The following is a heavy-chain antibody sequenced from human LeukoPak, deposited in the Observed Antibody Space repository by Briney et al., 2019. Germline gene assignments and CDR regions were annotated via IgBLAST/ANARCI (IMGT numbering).Heavy chain of an antibody. Sequence: PGRSLRLSCAASGFTVSSNYMSWVRQAPGKGLEWVSVIYSGGSTYYADSVKGRFTIFRDNSKNTLYLQMNSLRAEDTAVYYCARDRRDLVPPQNYYYGMDVWGQGTTVTVSS. J-gene: IGHJ6*02. V-gene: IGHV3-53*01. D-gene: IGHD3-3*01. CDR1: GFTVSSNY. CDR3: ARDRRDLVPPQNYYYGMDV. CDR2: IYSGGST.